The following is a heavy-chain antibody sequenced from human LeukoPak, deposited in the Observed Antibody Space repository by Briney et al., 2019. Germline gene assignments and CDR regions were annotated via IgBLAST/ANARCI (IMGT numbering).Heavy chain of an antibody. D-gene: IGHD3-22*01. CDR3: ARTFYYESSDYYYYAFDI. Sequence: SETLSLTCTVSGGSISSGGYYWSWIRQHPGKGLEWIGYIYYSGSTNYNPSLKSRVTISVDTSKNQFSLKLSSVTAADTAVYYCARTFYYESSDYYYYAFDIWGQGTMVTVSS. CDR1: GGSISSGGYY. CDR2: IYYSGST. J-gene: IGHJ3*02. V-gene: IGHV4-61*08.